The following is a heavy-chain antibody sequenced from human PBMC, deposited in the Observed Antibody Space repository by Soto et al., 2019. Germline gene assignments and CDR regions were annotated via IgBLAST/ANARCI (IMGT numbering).Heavy chain of an antibody. J-gene: IGHJ4*02. CDR1: GFTFSSYA. Sequence: GGSLRLSCAASGFTFSSYAMHWVRQAPGKGLEWVAVISYDGSNKYYADSVKGRFTISRDNSKNTLYLQMNSLRAEDTAVYYCARDEGKKYPSPFDYWGQGTLVTVSS. CDR3: ARDEGKKYPSPFDY. CDR2: ISYDGSNK. D-gene: IGHD3-10*01. V-gene: IGHV3-30-3*01.